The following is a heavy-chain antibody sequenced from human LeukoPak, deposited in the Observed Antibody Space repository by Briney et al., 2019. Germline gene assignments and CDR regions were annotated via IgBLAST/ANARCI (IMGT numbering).Heavy chain of an antibody. J-gene: IGHJ4*02. D-gene: IGHD1-20*01. Sequence: ASVKVSCKASGYTFTGYYMHWVRQAPGQGLEWMGWINPNNGGTNYAQKFQGRVTMTRDTSISTAYMELSRLRSDDTAVYYCARGRITGSLVYWGQGTLVTVSS. CDR2: INPNNGGT. CDR1: GYTFTGYY. CDR3: ARGRITGSLVY. V-gene: IGHV1-2*02.